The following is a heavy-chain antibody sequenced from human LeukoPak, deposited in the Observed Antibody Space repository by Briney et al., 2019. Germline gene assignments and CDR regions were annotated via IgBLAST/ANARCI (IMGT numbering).Heavy chain of an antibody. CDR2: VNLQGSA. CDR1: GGSISNTNW. CDR3: AREGGPYRPLDY. J-gene: IGHJ4*02. Sequence: SGTLSLTCGVSGGSISNTNWWTWFRQPPGKGLEWIGEVNLQGSANYNPSLKSRVAISVDKSENHISLKLTSVIAADTAVYYCAREGGPYRPLDYSGQGTLVTVAS. V-gene: IGHV4-4*02.